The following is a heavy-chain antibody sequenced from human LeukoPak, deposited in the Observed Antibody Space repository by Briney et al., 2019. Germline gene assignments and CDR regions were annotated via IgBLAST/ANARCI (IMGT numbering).Heavy chain of an antibody. CDR2: FDPEDGET. Sequence: ASVKVSCKVSGYTLTELSMHWVRQAPGKGLEWMGGFDPEDGETIYAQKFQGRVTMTEDTSTDTAYMELRSLRSDDTAVYYCARENGADYYDSSGIDYWGQGTLVTVSS. D-gene: IGHD3-22*01. CDR3: ARENGADYYDSSGIDY. CDR1: GYTLTELS. J-gene: IGHJ4*02. V-gene: IGHV1-24*01.